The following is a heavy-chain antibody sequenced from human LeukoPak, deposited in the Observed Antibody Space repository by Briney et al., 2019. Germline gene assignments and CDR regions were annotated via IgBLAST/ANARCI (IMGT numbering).Heavy chain of an antibody. CDR1: GFSVSSDY. V-gene: IGHV3-53*01. Sequence: GGSLRLSCAGSGFSVSSDYMSWVREAPGKGLEWVSLISSYGSTYYADSVKGRFTFSRDDSKNTLHLQMNSLRAEDTAVYFCARAEYDSSLGFAYWGQGTLVTVSS. CDR2: ISSYGST. D-gene: IGHD3-22*01. CDR3: ARAEYDSSLGFAY. J-gene: IGHJ4*02.